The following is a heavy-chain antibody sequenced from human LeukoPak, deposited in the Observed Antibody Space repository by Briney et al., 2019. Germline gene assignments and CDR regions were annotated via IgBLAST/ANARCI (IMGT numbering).Heavy chain of an antibody. J-gene: IGHJ3*02. CDR2: VHYSGST. D-gene: IGHD5-18*01. CDR3: ARRVGHSYGVTGAGAFDI. CDR1: GGSISSYY. V-gene: IGHV4-59*01. Sequence: PSETLSLTCTVSGGSISSYYWSWIRQPPGQGLEWIGYVHYSGSTYYNPSLKSRVTVSVDTSKNQFSLKVSSVTAADTAVYYCARRVGHSYGVTGAGAFDIWGQGTMVTVSS.